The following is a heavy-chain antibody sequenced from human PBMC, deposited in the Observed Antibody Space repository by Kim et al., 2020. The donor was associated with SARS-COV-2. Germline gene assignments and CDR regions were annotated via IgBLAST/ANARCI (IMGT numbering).Heavy chain of an antibody. CDR1: GFTFNSYS. D-gene: IGHD6-19*01. CDR3: ARCSPRGDRSGWFHFDY. Sequence: GGSLRLSCAASGFTFNSYSMNWVRQAPGKGLEWVSYISSSSSTVYYADSVKGRFTISRDNAKNSLYLPMNSLRDEDTAVYYCARCSPRGDRSGWFHFDYWGQGTLVTVAS. CDR2: ISSSSSTV. J-gene: IGHJ4*02. V-gene: IGHV3-48*02.